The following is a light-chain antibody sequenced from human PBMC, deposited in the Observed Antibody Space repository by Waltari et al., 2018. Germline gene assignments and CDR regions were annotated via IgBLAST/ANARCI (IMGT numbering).Light chain of an antibody. J-gene: IGLJ3*02. CDR1: SIAMKM. CDR3: QVWDTTTNWV. Sequence: SYELTQPHSVSVDPGKTDTMNCGGQSIAMKMVNWYHQKPGQAPVMVISYDADHPSGIPERFSVSSSGNTSTLTVSRVEAGDEADYSCQVWDTTTNWVFGGGTKLTVL. V-gene: IGLV3-21*04. CDR2: YDA.